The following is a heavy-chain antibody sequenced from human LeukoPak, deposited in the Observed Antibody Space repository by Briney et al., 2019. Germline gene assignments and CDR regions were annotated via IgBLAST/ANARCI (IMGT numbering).Heavy chain of an antibody. D-gene: IGHD3-22*01. CDR2: ISYDGSNK. J-gene: IGHJ3*02. Sequence: GRSLRLSCAASGFTFDDYAMHWVRQAPGKGLEWVAVISYDGSNKYYADSVKGRFTISRDNSKNTLYLQMNSLRSDDTAVYYCARAHYYDSSGWYSGAFDIWGQGTMVTVSS. V-gene: IGHV3-30*04. CDR1: GFTFDDYA. CDR3: ARAHYYDSSGWYSGAFDI.